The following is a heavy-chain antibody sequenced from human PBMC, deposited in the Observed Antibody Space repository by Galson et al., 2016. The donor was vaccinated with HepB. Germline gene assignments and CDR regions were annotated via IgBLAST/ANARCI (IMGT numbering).Heavy chain of an antibody. CDR1: GGSIGSHY. V-gene: IGHV4-59*11. D-gene: IGHD1-14*01. CDR3: ARQNLTYVGWFDP. CDR2: VYDSGSP. J-gene: IGHJ5*02. Sequence: SETLSPTCSVSGGSIGSHYWSWIRQPPGKGLEWIGFVYDSGSPKYNPSLKSRVTISVDTSKNQFSLRLTSVTAADTAVYYCARQNLTYVGWFDPWGQGTLVTVSS.